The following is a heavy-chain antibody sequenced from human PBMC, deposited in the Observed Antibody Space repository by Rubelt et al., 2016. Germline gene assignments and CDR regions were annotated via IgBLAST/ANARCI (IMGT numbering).Heavy chain of an antibody. CDR3: ARDSLDCSGGSCYSAPYNWFDP. J-gene: IGHJ5*02. Sequence: NPSLKSRVTISVDTSKNQFSLKLSSVTAADTAVYYCARDSLDCSGGSCYSAPYNWFDPWGQGTLVTVSS. V-gene: IGHV4-31*02. D-gene: IGHD2-15*01.